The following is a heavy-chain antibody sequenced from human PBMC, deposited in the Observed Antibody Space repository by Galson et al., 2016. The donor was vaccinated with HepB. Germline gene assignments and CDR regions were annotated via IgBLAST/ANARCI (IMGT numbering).Heavy chain of an antibody. J-gene: IGHJ3*02. D-gene: IGHD5-18*01. Sequence: TLSLTFTVSGGSISSGGYYWNWIRQHPGKGLEWIGYIFYTESTNYNPSLKSRVTTSVDPSMHQFSLKLSSVTAAATAVYYCARDFGYSYEPRDAFDIWGQGTMVTVSS. CDR1: GGSISSGGYY. CDR2: IFYTEST. V-gene: IGHV4-31*03. CDR3: ARDFGYSYEPRDAFDI.